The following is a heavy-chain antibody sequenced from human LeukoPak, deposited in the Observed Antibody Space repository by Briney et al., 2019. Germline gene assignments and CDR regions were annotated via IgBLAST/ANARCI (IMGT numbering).Heavy chain of an antibody. CDR3: ARANFLYCSSSTCLFDY. CDR1: GYTFTDYY. Sequence: SVNASCTASGYTFTDYYMHWVRQAPGQRVERMGWNNPNDGGTNYAQKFQGRVTMTRDTSISTAHMEVSRLRSDDTAVYYCARANFLYCSSSTCLFDYWGQGTLVTVSS. V-gene: IGHV1-2*02. D-gene: IGHD2-2*01. J-gene: IGHJ4*02. CDR2: NNPNDGGT.